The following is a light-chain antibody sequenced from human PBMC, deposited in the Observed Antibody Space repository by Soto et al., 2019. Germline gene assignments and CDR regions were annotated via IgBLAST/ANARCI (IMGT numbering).Light chain of an antibody. V-gene: IGKV1-39*01. CDR3: QQSYSTLIFT. Sequence: DIQMTQSPSSLSASVGDIVTISCRASQSISSFLNWYQQKPGKAPKLLIYAASILQSGVPSRFSGSGSGTDFTLTISDLQPEDFATYYCQQSYSTLIFTFGPGTKVDI. CDR1: QSISSF. CDR2: AAS. J-gene: IGKJ3*01.